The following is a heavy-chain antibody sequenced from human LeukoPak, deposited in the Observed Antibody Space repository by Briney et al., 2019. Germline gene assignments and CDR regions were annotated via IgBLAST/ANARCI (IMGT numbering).Heavy chain of an antibody. CDR2: IYSGGRT. J-gene: IGHJ4*02. CDR3: ARAGPSSSWHQFDY. CDR1: GFTVSRNY. V-gene: IGHV3-66*01. D-gene: IGHD6-13*01. Sequence: GGSLRLSCAASGFTVSRNYMSWVRQAPGKGLEWVSVIYSGGRTYYADSVKGRFTISRDNSKNTLYLQMNRLRAEDTAVYCCARAGPSSSWHQFDYWGQGTLVTVSS.